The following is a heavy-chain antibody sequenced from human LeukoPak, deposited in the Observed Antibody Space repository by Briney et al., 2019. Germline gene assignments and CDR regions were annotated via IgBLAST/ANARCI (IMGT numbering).Heavy chain of an antibody. J-gene: IGHJ4*02. D-gene: IGHD6-19*01. V-gene: IGHV4-34*01. CDR2: INHSGST. Sequence: PSETLSLTCAVYGGSFSGYYWSWIRQPPGKGLEGIGEINHSGSTNYNPSLKSRVTISVDTSKHQFSLKLSSVTAADTAVYYCARTRKWLATFDYWGQGTLVTVSS. CDR3: ARTRKWLATFDY. CDR1: GGSFSGYY.